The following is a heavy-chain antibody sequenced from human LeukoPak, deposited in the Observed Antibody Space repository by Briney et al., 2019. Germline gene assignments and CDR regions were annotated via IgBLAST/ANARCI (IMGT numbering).Heavy chain of an antibody. V-gene: IGHV3-23*01. D-gene: IGHD3-22*01. Sequence: TGGSLRLSCAASGFTFSSCAMSWVRQAPGKGLEWVSAISGSGGSTYYADSVKGRFTISRDNSKNTLYLQMNSLRAEDTAVYYCAKDCVDYYDSSGYYWGAFDYWGQGTLVTVSS. CDR2: ISGSGGST. J-gene: IGHJ4*02. CDR1: GFTFSSCA. CDR3: AKDCVDYYDSSGYYWGAFDY.